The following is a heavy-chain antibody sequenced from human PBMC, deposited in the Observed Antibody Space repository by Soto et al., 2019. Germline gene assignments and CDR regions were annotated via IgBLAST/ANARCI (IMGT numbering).Heavy chain of an antibody. J-gene: IGHJ4*02. CDR2: IYPGDSDT. CDR1: GYRFSNYW. V-gene: IGHV5-51*01. Sequence: PGESLKISCQGFGYRFSNYWIGWVRQMPGKGLEWMGIIYPGDSDTRYSPSFQGQVTISADKSINTAYLQWSSLRASDTAMYFCARQTTVTAFGSFDYWGQGTPVTVSS. CDR3: ARQTTVTAFGSFDY. D-gene: IGHD4-17*01.